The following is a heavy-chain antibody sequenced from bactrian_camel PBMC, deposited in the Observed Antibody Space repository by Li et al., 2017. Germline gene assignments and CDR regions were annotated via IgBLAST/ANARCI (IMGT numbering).Heavy chain of an antibody. V-gene: IGHV3S53*01. Sequence: QVQLVESGGGSVQPGGSLRLSCTASGYQPPLYCMAWFRQAPGQEREWVASSNTDGIRTYTDSVQGRFTISQDSANHTLYLQMDSLKPEDTAMYYCSADRRYIAREVCAGGQFDLSCRGHGTQVTVS. CDR3: SADRRYIAREVCAGGQFDLSC. D-gene: IGHD1*01. CDR2: SNTDGIR. J-gene: IGHJ4*01. CDR1: GYQPPLYC.